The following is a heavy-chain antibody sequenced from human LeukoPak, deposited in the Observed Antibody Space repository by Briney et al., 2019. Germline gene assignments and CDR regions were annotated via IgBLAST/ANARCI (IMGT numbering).Heavy chain of an antibody. CDR3: ARDRVTGYYFDY. CDR2: IYYSGST. V-gene: IGHV4-59*12. J-gene: IGHJ4*02. D-gene: IGHD2-21*02. Sequence: PSETLSLTCTVSGGSISSYYWSWIRQPPGKDLEWIGYIYYSGSTYYNPSLKSRVTISVDTSKNQFSLKLSSVTAADTAVYYCARDRVTGYYFDYWGQGTLVTVSS. CDR1: GGSISSYY.